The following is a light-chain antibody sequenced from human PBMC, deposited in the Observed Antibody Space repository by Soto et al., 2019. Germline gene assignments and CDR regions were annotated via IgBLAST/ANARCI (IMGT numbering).Light chain of an antibody. CDR1: QSVSTF. CDR3: QQGTDWPPGT. J-gene: IGKJ1*01. Sequence: EIVLTRSPATLSLSPGERATLSCRASQSVSTFLAWYQHKPGQAPRLLIYDASNRATGIPDRFRGSGSGTDFTLTISSLEPEDFALYYCQQGTDWPPGTFGQGTKVEIK. CDR2: DAS. V-gene: IGKV3-11*01.